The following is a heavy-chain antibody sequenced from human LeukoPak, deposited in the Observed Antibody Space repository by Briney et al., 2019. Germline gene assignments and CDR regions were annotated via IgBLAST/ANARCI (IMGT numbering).Heavy chain of an antibody. CDR2: ISGSGSST. Sequence: GGSLRLSCAASGFTFSSYAMSWVRQAPGKGLEWVSVISGSGSSTYYIDSVKGRFTISRDNSKNTLYLQMNSLRAEDTAVYYCAKGQYSSGFSYNWFDPWGQGTLVTVSS. V-gene: IGHV3-23*01. CDR3: AKGQYSSGFSYNWFDP. D-gene: IGHD6-19*01. J-gene: IGHJ5*02. CDR1: GFTFSSYA.